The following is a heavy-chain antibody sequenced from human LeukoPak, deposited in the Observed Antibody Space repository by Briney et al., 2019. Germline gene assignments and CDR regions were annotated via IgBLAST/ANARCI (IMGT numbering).Heavy chain of an antibody. D-gene: IGHD3-16*01. Sequence: PSETLSLTCAVYGGSFSGYYWSWIRQPPGKGLEWIGEINHSGSTNYNPSLKSRVTISVDTSKNQFSLKLSSVTAADTAVYYCATLGVPNIVWEDYYYGMDVWGQGTTVTVSS. CDR3: ATLGVPNIVWEDYYYGMDV. CDR2: INHSGST. J-gene: IGHJ6*02. V-gene: IGHV4-34*01. CDR1: GGSFSGYY.